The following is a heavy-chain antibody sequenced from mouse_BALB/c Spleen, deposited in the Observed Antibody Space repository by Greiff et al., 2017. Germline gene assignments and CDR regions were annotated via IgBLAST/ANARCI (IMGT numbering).Heavy chain of an antibody. CDR2: IYPGDGDT. CDR3: ARGGYGSSYCFAY. J-gene: IGHJ3*01. D-gene: IGHD1-1*01. CDR1: GYAFSSYW. V-gene: IGHV1-80*01. Sequence: QVQLQQSGAELVRPGSSVKISCKASGYAFSSYWMNWVKQRPGQGLEWIGQIYPGDGDTNYNGKFKGKATLTADKSSSTAYMQLSSLTSEDSAVYFCARGGYGSSYCFAYWGQGTLVTVSA.